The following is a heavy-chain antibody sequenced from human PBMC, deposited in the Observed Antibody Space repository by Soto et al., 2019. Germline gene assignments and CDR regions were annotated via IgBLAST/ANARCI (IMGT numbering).Heavy chain of an antibody. Sequence: ASVKVSCKVSGSNLTELSMHWVRQAPGKGLEWMGGFDPEDGETIYAQKFQGRVTMTEDTSTDTAYMELSSLRSEDTAVYYCATDASWRGGDWSGYYPSPLYYYYYGMDVWGQGATVTVSS. CDR3: ATDASWRGGDWSGYYPSPLYYYYYGMDV. CDR2: FDPEDGET. V-gene: IGHV1-24*01. D-gene: IGHD3-3*01. CDR1: GSNLTELS. J-gene: IGHJ6*02.